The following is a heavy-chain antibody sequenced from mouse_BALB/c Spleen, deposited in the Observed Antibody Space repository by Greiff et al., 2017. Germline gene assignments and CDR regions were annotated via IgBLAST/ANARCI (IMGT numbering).Heavy chain of an antibody. V-gene: IGHV5-9-4*01. CDR2: ISSGGSYT. Sequence: EVKLVESGGGLVKPGGSLKLSCAASGFTFSSYAMSWVRQSPEKRLEWVAEISSGGSYTYYPDTVTGRFTISRDNAKNTLYLEMSSLRSEDTAMYYCARDGYDVGYFDVWGAGTTVTVAS. D-gene: IGHD2-2*01. CDR1: GFTFSSYA. CDR3: ARDGYDVGYFDV. J-gene: IGHJ1*01.